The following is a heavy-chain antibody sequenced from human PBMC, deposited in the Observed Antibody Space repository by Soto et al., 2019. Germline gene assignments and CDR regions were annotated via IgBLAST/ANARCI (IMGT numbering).Heavy chain of an antibody. J-gene: IGHJ4*02. Sequence: SETLSLTCTVSGGSISSSSYYWGWIRQPPEKGLEWIGSIYYSGSTYYNPSLKSRVTISVDTSKNQFSLKLSSVTAADTAVYYCARRYHRIMITFGGVGTFDYWGQGTLVTVSS. CDR1: GGSISSSSYY. V-gene: IGHV4-39*01. CDR3: ARRYHRIMITFGGVGTFDY. CDR2: IYYSGST. D-gene: IGHD3-16*01.